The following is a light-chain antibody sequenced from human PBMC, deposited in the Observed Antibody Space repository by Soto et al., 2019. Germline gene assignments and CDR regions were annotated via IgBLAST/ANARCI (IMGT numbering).Light chain of an antibody. CDR2: DAS. V-gene: IGKV3-11*02. Sequence: EIVLTQSPATLSLSPGERGTLSCRASQNIDTYLAWYQQKPGQAPSLLIYDASSRATGLPARFSGSGSGRDFTLTITSLEPEDSAVYYCQQRRNWPLTFGGGTKVEIK. CDR3: QQRRNWPLT. CDR1: QNIDTY. J-gene: IGKJ4*01.